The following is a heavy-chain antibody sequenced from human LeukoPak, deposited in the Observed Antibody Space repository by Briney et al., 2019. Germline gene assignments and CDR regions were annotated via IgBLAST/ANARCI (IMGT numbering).Heavy chain of an antibody. V-gene: IGHV4-34*01. CDR2: INHSGST. Sequence: SETLSLTCAVYGGSFSGYYWSWIRQPPGKGLEWIGEINHSGSTNYNPPLKSRVTISVDTTKNQFSLKLSSVTAADTAVYYCARGVDTAMVDYWGQGTLVTVSS. J-gene: IGHJ4*02. CDR1: GGSFSGYY. D-gene: IGHD5-18*01. CDR3: ARGVDTAMVDY.